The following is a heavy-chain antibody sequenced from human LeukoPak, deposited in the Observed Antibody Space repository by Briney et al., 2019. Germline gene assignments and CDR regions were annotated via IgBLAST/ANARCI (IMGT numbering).Heavy chain of an antibody. D-gene: IGHD2-8*01. V-gene: IGHV4-30-2*02. CDR3: ARDCTNGVCYTGLDY. CDR2: IYHSGST. J-gene: IGHJ4*02. CDR1: GGSISSGGYS. Sequence: SETLSLTCAVSGGSISSGGYSWSWIRQPPGKGLEWIGYIYHSGSTYYNPSLKSRVTISVDRSKNQFSLKLSSVTAADTAVYYCARDCTNGVCYTGLDYWGQGTLVTVSS.